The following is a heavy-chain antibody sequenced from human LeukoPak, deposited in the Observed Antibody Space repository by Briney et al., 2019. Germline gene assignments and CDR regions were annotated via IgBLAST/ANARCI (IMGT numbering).Heavy chain of an antibody. CDR1: GYSFTSYW. Sequence: GESLKISCKGSGYSFTSYWIGWVRQMPGKGLEWMGIIYPGDSDTRYSPSFQGQVTISADKSTSTAYLQWSSLKASDTAMYYCARLQGKYYYYYYYMDVWGKRTTVTVSS. CDR3: ARLQGKYYYYYYYMDV. CDR2: IYPGDSDT. D-gene: IGHD3-10*01. J-gene: IGHJ6*03. V-gene: IGHV5-51*01.